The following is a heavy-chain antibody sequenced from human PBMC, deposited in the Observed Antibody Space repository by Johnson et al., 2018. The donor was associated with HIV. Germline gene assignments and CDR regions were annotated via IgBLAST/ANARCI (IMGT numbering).Heavy chain of an antibody. CDR2: ISGSGGST. CDR3: AKHSSGYRDAFDI. D-gene: IGHD3-22*01. V-gene: IGHV3-23*04. Sequence: MQLVESGGGLVQPGGSLRLSCAASGFTVSSNYMSWVRQAPGKGLEWVSTISGSGGSTYYADSVKGRFTISRDNSKNTLYLQMNSLRAEDTAVYYCAKHSSGYRDAFDIWGQGTMVTVSS. J-gene: IGHJ3*02. CDR1: GFTVSSNY.